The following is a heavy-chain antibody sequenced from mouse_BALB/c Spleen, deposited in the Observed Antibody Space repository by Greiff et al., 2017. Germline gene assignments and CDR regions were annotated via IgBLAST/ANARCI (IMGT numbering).Heavy chain of an antibody. J-gene: IGHJ2*01. V-gene: IGHV1-14*01. CDR1: GYTFTSYV. CDR2: INPYNDGT. Sequence: LVESGPELVKPGASVKMSCKASGYTFTSYVMHWVKQKPGQGLEWIGYINPYNDGTKYNEKFKGKATLTSDKSSSTAYMELSSLTSEDSAVYYCAREGGRLRRGAFDYWGQGTTLTVSS. CDR3: AREGGRLRRGAFDY. D-gene: IGHD2-4*01.